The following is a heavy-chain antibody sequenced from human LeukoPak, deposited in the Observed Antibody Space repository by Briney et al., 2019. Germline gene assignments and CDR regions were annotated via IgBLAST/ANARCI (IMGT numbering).Heavy chain of an antibody. CDR1: GGSISSYY. D-gene: IGHD2-21*02. CDR3: ARVTYYYYGMDV. Sequence: SETLSLTCTVSGGSISSYYWSWIRQPPGKGLEWIGYIYYSGSTNYNPFLKSRVTISVDTSKNQLSLKLSSVTAADTAVYYCARVTYYYYGMDVWGQGTTVTVSS. V-gene: IGHV4-59*08. J-gene: IGHJ6*02. CDR2: IYYSGST.